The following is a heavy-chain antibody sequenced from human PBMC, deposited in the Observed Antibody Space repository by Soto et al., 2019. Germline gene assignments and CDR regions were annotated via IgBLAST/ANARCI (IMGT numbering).Heavy chain of an antibody. V-gene: IGHV4-4*02. D-gene: IGHD4-17*01. CDR2: NYHSGST. Sequence: QVQLQESGPGLVKPSGTLSLTCAVSGGSISSTNWWSWVRQPPGKGLEGIGENYHSGSTNYNPSPKSRVTISVDKSKNQFSLKLSSVTAADTAVYSCASVTVTPPFFDYWGQGTLVTVSS. CDR1: GGSISSTNW. J-gene: IGHJ4*02. CDR3: ASVTVTPPFFDY.